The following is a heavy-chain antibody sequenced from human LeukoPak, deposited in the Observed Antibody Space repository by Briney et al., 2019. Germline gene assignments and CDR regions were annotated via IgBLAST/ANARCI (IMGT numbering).Heavy chain of an antibody. V-gene: IGHV4-31*03. D-gene: IGHD2-2*01. CDR3: ARTYTRRYYFDY. Sequence: PSQTLSLTCTVSGGSIINGDYYWTWIRQHPGKGLEWIGFIYYSGGTYYNPSLKSRVTVSVDTSKNQFSLKLSSVTAAGTAVYYCARTYTRRYYFDYWGQGTLVTVSS. CDR2: IYYSGGT. J-gene: IGHJ4*02. CDR1: GGSIINGDYY.